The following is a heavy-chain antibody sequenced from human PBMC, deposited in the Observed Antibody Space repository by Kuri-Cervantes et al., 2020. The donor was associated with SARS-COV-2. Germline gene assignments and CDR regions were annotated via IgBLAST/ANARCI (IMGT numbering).Heavy chain of an antibody. V-gene: IGHV3-30*03. J-gene: IGHJ6*02. CDR3: ASSGSPYYYYGMDV. CDR2: IAYDGSNK. CDR1: GFTFSSYG. Sequence: GESLKISCAASGFTFSSYGMHWVRQAPGKGLEWVAVIAYDGSNKYYGNSVKGRFTISRDNSKNTLYLQMNSLRAEDTAVYYCASSGSPYYYYGMDVWGQGTTVTVSS. D-gene: IGHD1-26*01.